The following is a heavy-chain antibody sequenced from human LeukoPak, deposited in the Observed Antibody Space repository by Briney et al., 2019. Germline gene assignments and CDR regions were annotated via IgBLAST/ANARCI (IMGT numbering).Heavy chain of an antibody. CDR2: MQSTGNS. CDR1: GGSISTYH. D-gene: IGHD5-18*01. CDR3: ARDKQHSYGRYFDH. V-gene: IGHV4-59*01. J-gene: IGHJ4*02. Sequence: SETLSLTCTVSGGSISTYHWNWIRKSPAKGLEWIGYMQSTGNSNYNPSLKSRVTMSVDMSRNQIVLNLSSVTAADTAVYFCARDKQHSYGRYFDHWGQGTLVTVSS.